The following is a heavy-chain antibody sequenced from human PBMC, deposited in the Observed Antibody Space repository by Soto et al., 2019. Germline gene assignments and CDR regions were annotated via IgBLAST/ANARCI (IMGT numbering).Heavy chain of an antibody. J-gene: IGHJ4*02. V-gene: IGHV3-73*01. Sequence: TGGSLRLSCAASGFTFSVSAMHWVRQSSGKGLEWVGRIRSKANSYATAYAASVKGRFTISIDDSKNTAYLQMNSLKTEDTAVYYCRGLAVAGTDYWGQGNLVPVSS. CDR2: IRSKANSYAT. CDR1: GFTFSVSA. D-gene: IGHD6-19*01. CDR3: RGLAVAGTDY.